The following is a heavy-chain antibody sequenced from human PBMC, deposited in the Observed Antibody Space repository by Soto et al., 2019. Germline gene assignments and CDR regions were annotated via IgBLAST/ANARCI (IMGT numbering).Heavy chain of an antibody. CDR3: AKDDYATPKALGF. J-gene: IGHJ4*02. Sequence: GRSPRLSCAASGFTVNSCGMHWVRQAPGKGLEWVAVMSSDGSKRYYADPLKGRFTVSRDNTKNTLFPQMSNLRPADTAVYYCAKDDYATPKALGFWGQGTMV. CDR2: MSSDGSKR. V-gene: IGHV3-30*18. CDR1: GFTVNSCG. D-gene: IGHD4-17*01.